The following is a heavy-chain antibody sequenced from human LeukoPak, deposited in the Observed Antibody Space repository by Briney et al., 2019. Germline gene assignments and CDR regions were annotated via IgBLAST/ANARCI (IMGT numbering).Heavy chain of an antibody. CDR2: IKQDGSEK. V-gene: IGHV3-7*01. D-gene: IGHD3-10*02. CDR1: GGSISTTNYY. J-gene: IGHJ6*04. CDR3: AELGITMIGGV. Sequence: ETLSLTCTVSGGSISTTNYYWGWVRQAPGKGLEWVANIKQDGSEKYYVDSVKGRFTISRDNAKNSLYLQMNSLRAEDTAVYYCAELGITMIGGVWGKGTTVTISS.